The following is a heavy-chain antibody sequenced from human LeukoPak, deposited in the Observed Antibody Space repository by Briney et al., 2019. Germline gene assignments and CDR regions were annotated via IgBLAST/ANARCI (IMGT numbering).Heavy chain of an antibody. J-gene: IGHJ4*02. Sequence: GGSLRLSCAASGFTFSSYSMTWVRQAPGKGLEWVSHISGGSSSVYYANSVKGRFTISRDNAKNSLYLQMNSLRDEDTAVYYCARKYGGYADYWGQGTLVTVSS. CDR3: ARKYGGYADY. CDR1: GFTFSSYS. V-gene: IGHV3-48*02. D-gene: IGHD5-12*01. CDR2: ISGGSSSV.